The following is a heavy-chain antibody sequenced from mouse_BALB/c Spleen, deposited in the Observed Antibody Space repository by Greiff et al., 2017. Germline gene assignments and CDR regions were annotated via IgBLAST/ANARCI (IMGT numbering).Heavy chain of an antibody. V-gene: IGHV1S127*01. Sequence: QVQLKQPGAELVKPGASVKMSCKASGYTFTSYWMHWVKQRPGQGLEWIGVIDPSDSYTSYNQKFKGKATLTVDTSSSTAYMQLSSLTSEDSAVYYCTTPSTMITTSYFDYWGQGTTLTVSS. CDR1: GYTFTSYW. J-gene: IGHJ2*01. D-gene: IGHD2-4*01. CDR3: TTPSTMITTSYFDY. CDR2: IDPSDSYT.